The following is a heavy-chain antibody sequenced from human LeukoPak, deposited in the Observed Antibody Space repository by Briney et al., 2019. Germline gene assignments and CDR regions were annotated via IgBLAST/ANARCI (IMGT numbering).Heavy chain of an antibody. Sequence: SETLSLPCAVYGGSFSGYYWSWIRQPPGKGLEWIGEINHSGSTNYNPSLKSRVTISVDTSKDQFSLKLSSVTAADTAVYYCARGQVWNSRIKTSRQHYGMDVWGQGTTATVSS. D-gene: IGHD6-13*01. J-gene: IGHJ6*02. CDR3: ARGQVWNSRIKTSRQHYGMDV. V-gene: IGHV4-34*01. CDR1: GGSFSGYY. CDR2: INHSGST.